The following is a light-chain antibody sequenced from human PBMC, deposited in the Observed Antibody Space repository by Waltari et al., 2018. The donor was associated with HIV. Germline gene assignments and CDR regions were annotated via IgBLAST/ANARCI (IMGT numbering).Light chain of an antibody. Sequence: QSVLTQPPSASGTPGQRVTISCSGSSSNIGSNTVNWYQQVPGTARKLLIYTNNQRPSGVPDRFSGSKSGTSASLAISGLQSEDEADYYCAAWDDSLNGVVFGGGTKLTVL. CDR2: TNN. J-gene: IGLJ2*01. CDR1: SSNIGSNT. CDR3: AAWDDSLNGVV. V-gene: IGLV1-44*01.